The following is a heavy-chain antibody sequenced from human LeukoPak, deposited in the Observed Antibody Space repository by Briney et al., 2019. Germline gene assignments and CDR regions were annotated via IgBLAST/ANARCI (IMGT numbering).Heavy chain of an antibody. CDR2: IYTSGST. V-gene: IGHV4-61*02. D-gene: IGHD3-10*01. CDR3: ARDVGGVDY. Sequence: SETLSLTCTVSGGSISSGSYYWSWVRQPAGKGLEWIGRIYTSGSTNYNPSLKSRVTISVDTSKNQFSLKLSSVTAADTAVYYCARDVGGVDYWGQGTLVTVSS. CDR1: GGSISSGSYY. J-gene: IGHJ4*02.